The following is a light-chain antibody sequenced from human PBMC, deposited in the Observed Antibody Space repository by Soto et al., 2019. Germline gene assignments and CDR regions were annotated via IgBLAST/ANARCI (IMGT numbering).Light chain of an antibody. V-gene: IGLV2-8*01. CDR1: SSDIGGYDY. Sequence: QSVLTQPPSASGSPGQSVAISCTGTSSDIGGYDYVSWYQQHPGKAPRLMIYEVTKRPSDIPARFSGSKSGNTASLTVSGLQAEDEADYFCAAWDDNLRGYWVFGGGTKLTVL. CDR3: AAWDDNLRGYWV. CDR2: EVT. J-gene: IGLJ2*01.